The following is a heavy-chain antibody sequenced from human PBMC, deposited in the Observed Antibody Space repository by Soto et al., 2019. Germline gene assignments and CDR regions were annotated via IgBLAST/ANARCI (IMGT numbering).Heavy chain of an antibody. Sequence: QVQLVESGGGVVQPGRSLRLSCAASGFTFSSYGMHWVRQAPGKGLEWVAGISYDGSNKYYADSVKGRFTISRDNSKNTLYLQMNSLRAEDTAVYYGAKGDCGGDCYSFDAFDIWGLGTMVTVSS. V-gene: IGHV3-30*18. CDR1: GFTFSSYG. D-gene: IGHD2-21*02. CDR3: AKGDCGGDCYSFDAFDI. J-gene: IGHJ3*02. CDR2: ISYDGSNK.